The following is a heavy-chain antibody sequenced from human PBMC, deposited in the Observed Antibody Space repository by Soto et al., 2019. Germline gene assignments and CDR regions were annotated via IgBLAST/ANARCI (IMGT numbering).Heavy chain of an antibody. V-gene: IGHV3-48*03. J-gene: IGHJ4*02. Sequence: GGSLRLSCAASGFTFSSYEMNWVRQAPGKGLEWVSYISSSGSTIYYADSVKGRFTISRDNAKNSLYLQMNSLRAEDTAVYYCARWTFGTGGYSNYNPYYFDYWGQGTLVTVSS. D-gene: IGHD4-4*01. CDR3: ARWTFGTGGYSNYNPYYFDY. CDR2: ISSSGSTI. CDR1: GFTFSSYE.